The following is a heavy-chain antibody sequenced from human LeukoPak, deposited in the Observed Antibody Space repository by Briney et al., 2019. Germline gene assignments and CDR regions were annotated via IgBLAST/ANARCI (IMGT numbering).Heavy chain of an antibody. Sequence: SETLSLTCTVSGGSISSSSYYWGWIRQPPGKGLEWIGSIYYSGSTYYNPSLKSRVTISVDTSKNQFSLKLSSVTAADTAVYYCARYCSGGSCYPYLYYFDYWGQGTLVTVSS. J-gene: IGHJ4*02. D-gene: IGHD2-15*01. V-gene: IGHV4-39*01. CDR2: IYYSGST. CDR3: ARYCSGGSCYPYLYYFDY. CDR1: GGSISSSSYY.